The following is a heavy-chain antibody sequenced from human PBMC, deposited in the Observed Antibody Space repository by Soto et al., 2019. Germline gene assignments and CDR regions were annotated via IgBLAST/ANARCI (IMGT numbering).Heavy chain of an antibody. V-gene: IGHV3-48*01. Sequence: GGSLRLSCAASGLTLSTSSMNWVRQAPGKGLEWISYIRRHTSSTAYADSVKGRFTISRDNSKNSLYLQMNSLRAEDTAVYYCAKDSKQQLVSYWGQGTLVTVSS. CDR3: AKDSKQQLVSY. CDR1: GLTLSTSS. CDR2: IRRHTSST. J-gene: IGHJ4*02. D-gene: IGHD6-13*01.